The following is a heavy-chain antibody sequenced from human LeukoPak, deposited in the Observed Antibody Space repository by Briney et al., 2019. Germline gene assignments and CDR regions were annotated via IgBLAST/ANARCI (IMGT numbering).Heavy chain of an antibody. CDR2: IKQDGSEK. V-gene: IGHV3-7*01. CDR3: AREGLYSGYDSISDY. D-gene: IGHD5-12*01. CDR1: GFTFSSYW. J-gene: IGHJ4*02. Sequence: AGGSLRLSCAASGFTFSSYWMSWVRQAPGKGLEWVANIKQDGSEKYYVDSVKGRFTISRDNAKNSLYLQMNSLRAEDTAAYYCAREGLYSGYDSISDYWGQGTLVTVSS.